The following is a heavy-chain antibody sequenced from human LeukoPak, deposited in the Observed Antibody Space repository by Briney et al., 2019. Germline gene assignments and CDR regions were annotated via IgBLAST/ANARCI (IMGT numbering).Heavy chain of an antibody. CDR3: ARLPSDSSGWYRFDY. D-gene: IGHD6-19*01. CDR2: IYYSGST. J-gene: IGHJ4*02. Sequence: SETLSLTCTVSGGSISSSSYYWGWIRQPPGKGLEWIGSIYYSGSTYYNPSLKSRITISVDTSKKQFSLKLSSVTAADTAVYYCARLPSDSSGWYRFDYWGQGTLVIVS. V-gene: IGHV4-39*01. CDR1: GGSISSSSYY.